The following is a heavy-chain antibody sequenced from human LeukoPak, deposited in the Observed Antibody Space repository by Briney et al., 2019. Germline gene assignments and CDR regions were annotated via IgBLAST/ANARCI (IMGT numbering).Heavy chain of an antibody. CDR2: VYYIGST. V-gene: IGHV4-39*07. D-gene: IGHD5-18*01. J-gene: IGHJ4*02. CDR1: GDSISRSSDY. Sequence: SETLSHTCTVSGDSISRSSDYWGWIRQPPGKGPEWIGSVYYIGSTFYNPSLKSRLTISIDTSKNQFSLKLRSVTAADTAVYYCARVPAGYSYDLDYWGQGTLVTVSS. CDR3: ARVPAGYSYDLDY.